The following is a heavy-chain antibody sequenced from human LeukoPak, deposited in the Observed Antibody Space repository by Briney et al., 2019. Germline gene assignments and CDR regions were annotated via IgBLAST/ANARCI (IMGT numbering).Heavy chain of an antibody. Sequence: PGRSLRLSCAASGFTFSSYAMHWVRQAPGKGLEWVAVISYDGSNKYYADSVKGLFTISRDNSKNTLYLQMNSLRAEDTAVYSCARDQGTMRYMDVWGKGTTVTVSS. J-gene: IGHJ6*03. V-gene: IGHV3-30*04. CDR2: ISYDGSNK. CDR1: GFTFSSYA. CDR3: ARDQGTMRYMDV. D-gene: IGHD3-10*01.